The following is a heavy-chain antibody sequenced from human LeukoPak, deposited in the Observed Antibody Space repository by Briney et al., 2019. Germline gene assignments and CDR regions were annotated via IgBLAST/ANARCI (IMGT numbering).Heavy chain of an antibody. CDR2: ISSSSSYI. J-gene: IGHJ4*02. CDR1: GFTFSSYS. CDR3: ARSQLWFSPYYFDY. D-gene: IGHD5-18*01. V-gene: IGHV3-21*01. Sequence: GGSLRLSCAASGFTFSSYSMNWVRQAPGKGLEWVSSISSSSSYIYYADSVKGRFTISRDNAKNSLYLQMNSLRAEDTAVYYCARSQLWFSPYYFDYWGQGTLVIVSS.